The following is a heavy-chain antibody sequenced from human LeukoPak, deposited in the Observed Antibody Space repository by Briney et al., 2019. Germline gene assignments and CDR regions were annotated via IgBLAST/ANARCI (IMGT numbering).Heavy chain of an antibody. J-gene: IGHJ4*02. CDR1: GFIFSNYA. CDR3: ARLPTFYYDSSGYHYDY. Sequence: GGSLRLSCAASGFIFSNYAMSWVRQAPGKGLEWVSSISGSGPSTDYTDAVKGRFIISRDKSKNTLHLQMNSLRAEDTALYYCARLPTFYYDSSGYHYDYWGQGTLVTVSS. V-gene: IGHV3-23*01. D-gene: IGHD3-22*01. CDR2: ISGSGPST.